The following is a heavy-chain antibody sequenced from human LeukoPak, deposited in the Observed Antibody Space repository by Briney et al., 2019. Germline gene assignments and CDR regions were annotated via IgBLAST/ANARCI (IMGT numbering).Heavy chain of an antibody. D-gene: IGHD6-19*01. V-gene: IGHV3-74*01. Sequence: PGGSLRLSCAASGFTFSSYWMHWVRHAPGKGLVWVSRINSDGSSTSYADSVKGRFTISRDNAKNTLYLQMNSLRAEDTAVYYCARDQELYSSGYPFFDYWGQGTLVTVSS. CDR2: INSDGSST. J-gene: IGHJ4*02. CDR3: ARDQELYSSGYPFFDY. CDR1: GFTFSSYW.